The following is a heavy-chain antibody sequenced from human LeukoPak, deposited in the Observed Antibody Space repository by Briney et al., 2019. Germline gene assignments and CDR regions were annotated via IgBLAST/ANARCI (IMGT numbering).Heavy chain of an antibody. CDR1: GFTVSSNY. V-gene: IGHV3-66*01. D-gene: IGHD2-15*01. CDR2: IYSGGST. CDR3: VRDSGGYCSGGSCSEAPNYYYYYGLDV. Sequence: PGGSLRLSCAASGFTVSSNYMSWVRQAPGKGLEWVSVIYSGGSTYYADSVKGRFTISRDNSKNTLYLQMNSLRAEDTAVYYCVRDSGGYCSGGSCSEAPNYYYYYGLDVWGQGTTVTVSS. J-gene: IGHJ6*02.